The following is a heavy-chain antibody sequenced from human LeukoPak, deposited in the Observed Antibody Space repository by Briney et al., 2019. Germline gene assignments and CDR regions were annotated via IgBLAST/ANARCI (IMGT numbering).Heavy chain of an antibody. CDR3: ARDFGTAMVRGYYFDY. CDR1: GFTFSSYS. CDR2: ISSSSSYI. D-gene: IGHD3-10*01. Sequence: GGSLRLSCAASGFTFSSYSMNWVRQAPGKGLEWVSSISSSSSYIYYADPVKGRFTISRDNAKNSLYLQMNSLRAEDTAVYYCARDFGTAMVRGYYFDYWGQGTLVTVSS. V-gene: IGHV3-21*01. J-gene: IGHJ4*02.